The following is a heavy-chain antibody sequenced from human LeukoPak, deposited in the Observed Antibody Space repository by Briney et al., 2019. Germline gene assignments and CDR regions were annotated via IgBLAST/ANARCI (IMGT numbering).Heavy chain of an antibody. CDR2: IYYSGST. J-gene: IGHJ6*02. D-gene: IGHD2-2*01. Sequence: PSETLSLTCTVSGGSISSYYWSWIRQPPGKGLEWIGYIYYSGSTNYNPSLKGRVTISVDTSKNQFSLKLSSVTAADTAVYYCARHVVVPAAIGSYYYYGMDVWGQGTTVTVSS. CDR1: GGSISSYY. CDR3: ARHVVVPAAIGSYYYYGMDV. V-gene: IGHV4-59*08.